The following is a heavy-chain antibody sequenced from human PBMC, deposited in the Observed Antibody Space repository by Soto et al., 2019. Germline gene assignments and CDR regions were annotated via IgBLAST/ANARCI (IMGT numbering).Heavy chain of an antibody. D-gene: IGHD3-16*01. J-gene: IGHJ4*02. CDR3: ARDRLGTEPGMDY. CDR1: GFTFSSYG. V-gene: IGHV3-33*01. Sequence: QVQLVESGGGVVQPGRSLRLSCAASGFTFSSYGMHWVRQAPGKGLEWVAVIWYDGSNKYYADSVKGRFTISRDNSKNTLYLQMNSLRAEDTAVYYCARDRLGTEPGMDYWGQGTLVTVSS. CDR2: IWYDGSNK.